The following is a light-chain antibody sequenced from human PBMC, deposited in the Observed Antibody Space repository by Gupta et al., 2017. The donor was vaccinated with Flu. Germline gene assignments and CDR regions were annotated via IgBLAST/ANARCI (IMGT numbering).Light chain of an antibody. V-gene: IGKV1-33*01. CDR3: QQDANRPLT. CDR1: QEISNY. CDR2: DAS. J-gene: IGKJ4*01. Sequence: PSSLSASAGERVTITCQASQEISNYLNWYQQKPGKAPKLLIYDASNGETGVPSRFSGSGSGTDFTFTISSLQPEDIATYYCQQDANRPLTFGGGTKVEIK.